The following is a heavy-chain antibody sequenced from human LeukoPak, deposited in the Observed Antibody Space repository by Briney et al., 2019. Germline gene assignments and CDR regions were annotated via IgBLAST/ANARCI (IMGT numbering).Heavy chain of an antibody. D-gene: IGHD6-19*01. Sequence: GASVKVSCKASGGTFSSYAISWVRQAPGQGLEWMGWINPNSGGTNYAQKFQGRVTMTRDTSISTAYMELSRLRSDDTAVYYCARDNSRWVSGWYSNWFDPWGQGTLVTVSS. CDR2: INPNSGGT. V-gene: IGHV1-2*02. CDR1: GGTFSSYA. J-gene: IGHJ5*02. CDR3: ARDNSRWVSGWYSNWFDP.